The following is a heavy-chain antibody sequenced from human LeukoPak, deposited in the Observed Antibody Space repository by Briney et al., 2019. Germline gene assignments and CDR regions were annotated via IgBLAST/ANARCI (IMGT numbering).Heavy chain of an antibody. CDR2: IHTSGNT. D-gene: IGHD2-21*02. Sequence: SETLSLTCTVSGGSINGYYWTWIRQPAGKGPEWIGRIHTSGNTNYNPSLKSRVNMSADTSKNQFSLKLNSVTAADTAVYYCARVTDPRYNWFDPWGQGTLVTVSS. CDR1: GGSINGYY. V-gene: IGHV4-4*07. CDR3: ARVTDPRYNWFDP. J-gene: IGHJ5*02.